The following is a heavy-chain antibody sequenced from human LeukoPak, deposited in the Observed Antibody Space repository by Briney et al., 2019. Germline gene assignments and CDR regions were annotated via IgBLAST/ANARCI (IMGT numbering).Heavy chain of an antibody. D-gene: IGHD3-22*01. J-gene: IGHJ2*01. V-gene: IGHV3-7*03. CDR3: AKARVTLIVVVIGFDL. CDR2: INPDGGDK. CDR1: GFTFSSNW. Sequence: GGSLRLSCAASGFTFSSNWMSWVRQAPGKGLQWVANINPDGGDKYYADSVKGRFTISRDNSKNTLYLQMNSLRAEDTAVYYCAKARVTLIVVVIGFDLWGRGTLVTVSS.